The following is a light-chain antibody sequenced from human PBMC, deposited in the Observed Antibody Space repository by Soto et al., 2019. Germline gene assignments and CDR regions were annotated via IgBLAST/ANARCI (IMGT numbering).Light chain of an antibody. V-gene: IGLV2-11*01. J-gene: IGLJ1*01. CDR1: SRDVGGYNC. Sequence: QSALTQPRSVSGSPGQSVTISCTGNSRDVGGYNCVSWYQQHPGKAPILMIYDVSKRPSWVPDRFSGSKSGNTASLTISGLQAEDEADYYCCSYAGSYTYVFGTGTKVTVL. CDR2: DVS. CDR3: CSYAGSYTYV.